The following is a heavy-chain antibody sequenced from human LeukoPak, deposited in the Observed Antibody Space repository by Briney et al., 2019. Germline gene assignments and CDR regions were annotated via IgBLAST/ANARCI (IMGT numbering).Heavy chain of an antibody. CDR1: GYTFTGYY. CDR2: INANSGGT. V-gene: IGHV1-2*02. Sequence: GASVKVSCKASGYTFTGYYMHWVRHAPGQGLEWMGWINANSGGTNYAQKFQGRVTMTRDTSISTAYMELSRLRSDDTAVYYCARSSRYDIWTGYPYWGQGTLVTVSP. D-gene: IGHD3-9*01. CDR3: ARSSRYDIWTGYPY. J-gene: IGHJ4*02.